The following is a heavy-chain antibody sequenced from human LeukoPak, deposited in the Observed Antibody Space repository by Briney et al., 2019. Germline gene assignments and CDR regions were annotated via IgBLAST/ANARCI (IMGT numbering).Heavy chain of an antibody. D-gene: IGHD4-23*01. CDR1: GFTFSNYG. CDR2: IGTTTSTI. Sequence: GGSLRLSCAASGFTFSNYGMNWVRQAPGKGLEWVSYIGTTTSTIYYADSVKGRFTISRDNAKNSLYLQMNSLRDEDTAVYYCARHDYGGTSGDYWGHGTLVTGSS. CDR3: ARHDYGGTSGDY. J-gene: IGHJ4*01. V-gene: IGHV3-48*02.